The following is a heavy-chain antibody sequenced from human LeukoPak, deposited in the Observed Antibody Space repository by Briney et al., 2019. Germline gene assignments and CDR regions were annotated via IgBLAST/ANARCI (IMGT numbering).Heavy chain of an antibody. CDR2: INPSGGST. D-gene: IGHD3-10*01. CDR3: ARDGSKLLWFGELLSTYYYYMDV. CDR1: GYTFTNYY. V-gene: IGHV1-46*01. J-gene: IGHJ6*03. Sequence: VASVKVSCKASGYTFTNYYMHWVRQAPGQGLEWMGLINPSGGSTSYAQKFQGRVTMTRDTSTSTVYMELSSLRSEDTAVYYCARDGSKLLWFGELLSTYYYYMDVWGKGTTVTISS.